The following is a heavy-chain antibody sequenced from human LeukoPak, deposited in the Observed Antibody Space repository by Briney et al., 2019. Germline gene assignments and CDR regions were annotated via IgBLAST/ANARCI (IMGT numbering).Heavy chain of an antibody. D-gene: IGHD3-22*01. Sequence: GASVKVSCKASGYTFTSYGISWVRQAPGQGLEWMGWISAYNGNTNYAQKLQGRVTMTTDTSTSTAYMELRSLRSDDTAVYYCARDIAPFYDSSGSPQGAQHWGQGTLVTVSS. V-gene: IGHV1-18*01. CDR2: ISAYNGNT. J-gene: IGHJ1*01. CDR1: GYTFTSYG. CDR3: ARDIAPFYDSSGSPQGAQH.